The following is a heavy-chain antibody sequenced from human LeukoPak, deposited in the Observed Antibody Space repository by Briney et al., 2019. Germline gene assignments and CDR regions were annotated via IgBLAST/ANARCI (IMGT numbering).Heavy chain of an antibody. CDR1: GFTFSSYA. J-gene: IGHJ4*02. V-gene: IGHV3-23*01. CDR2: ISGSGGST. CDR3: ARGGYDSSGYYSNFDY. Sequence: GGSLRLSCAASGFTFSSYAMSWVRQAPGKGLEWVSAISGSGGSTYYPGSVKGRFTISRENAKNSLYLQMNSLRAGDTAVYYCARGGYDSSGYYSNFDYWGQGTLVTVSS. D-gene: IGHD3-22*01.